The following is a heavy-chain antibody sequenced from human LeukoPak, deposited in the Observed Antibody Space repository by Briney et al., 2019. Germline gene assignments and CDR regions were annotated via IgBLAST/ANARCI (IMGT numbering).Heavy chain of an antibody. CDR3: ARDKYPYSSSWYHDY. D-gene: IGHD6-13*01. Sequence: GGSLRLSCAASGFTFSSYAMHWVRQAPGKGLEWVAVISYDGSNKYYADSVKGRFTISRDNSKNTLYLQMNSLRAEDTAVYYCARDKYPYSSSWYHDYWGQGTLVTVSS. CDR2: ISYDGSNK. J-gene: IGHJ4*02. V-gene: IGHV3-30-3*01. CDR1: GFTFSSYA.